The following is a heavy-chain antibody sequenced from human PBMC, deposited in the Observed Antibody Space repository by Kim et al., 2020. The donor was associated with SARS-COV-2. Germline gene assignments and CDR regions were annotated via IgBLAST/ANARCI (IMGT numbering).Heavy chain of an antibody. CDR2: ISSSSSYT. V-gene: IGHV3-11*06. Sequence: GGSLRLSCAASGFTFSDYYMSWIRQAPGKGLEWVSYISSSSSYTNYAYAVKGRFTISRDNAKNSLYLQMNSMRAEDTAVYYCARSRGRGHCFDYWGQGTL. CDR1: GFTFSDYY. CDR3: ARSRGRGHCFDY. D-gene: IGHD1-26*01. J-gene: IGHJ4*02.